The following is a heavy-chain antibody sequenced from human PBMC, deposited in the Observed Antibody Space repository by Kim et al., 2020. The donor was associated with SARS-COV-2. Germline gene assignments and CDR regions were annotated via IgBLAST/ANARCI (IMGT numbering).Heavy chain of an antibody. V-gene: IGHV3-30*04. Sequence: GGSLRLSCAASGFTFSSYAMHWVRQAPGKGLEWVAVISYDGSNKYYADSVKGRFTISRDNSKNTLYLQMNSLRAEDTAVYYCARDWAASNSIWGVYWGQGTLVTVSS. J-gene: IGHJ4*02. CDR3: ARDWAASNSIWGVY. CDR2: ISYDGSNK. CDR1: GFTFSSYA. D-gene: IGHD3-16*01.